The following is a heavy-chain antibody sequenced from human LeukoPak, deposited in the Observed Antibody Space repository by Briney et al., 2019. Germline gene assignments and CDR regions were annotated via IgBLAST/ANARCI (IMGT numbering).Heavy chain of an antibody. CDR2: IYYSGST. V-gene: IGHV4-39*01. CDR3: ARTFMITFGGVPQPIDY. Sequence: PSETLSLTCTVSGGSISSSSYYWGWIRQPPGKGLEWIGSIYYSGSTYYNPSLKSRVTISVDTSKNQFSLKLSSVTAADTAVYYCARTFMITFGGVPQPIDYRGQGNLVTVSS. D-gene: IGHD3-16*01. CDR1: GGSISSSSYY. J-gene: IGHJ4*02.